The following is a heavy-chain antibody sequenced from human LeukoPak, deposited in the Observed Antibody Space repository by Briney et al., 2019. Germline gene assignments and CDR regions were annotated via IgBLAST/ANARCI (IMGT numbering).Heavy chain of an antibody. Sequence: ASVKVSCKASGGTFSSYAISWVRQAPGQGLEWMGGIIPIFGTANYAQKFQGRVTITTDESTSTAYMELSSLRSEDTAVYYCASGSGYSSSRYYFDYWGRGTLVTVSS. D-gene: IGHD6-13*01. CDR3: ASGSGYSSSRYYFDY. V-gene: IGHV1-69*05. CDR1: GGTFSSYA. J-gene: IGHJ4*02. CDR2: IIPIFGTA.